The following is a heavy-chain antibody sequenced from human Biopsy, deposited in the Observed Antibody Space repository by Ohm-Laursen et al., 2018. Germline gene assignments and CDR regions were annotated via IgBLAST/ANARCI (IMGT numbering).Heavy chain of an antibody. CDR2: ISSGGSTI. Sequence: SLRLSCAASGFTFSDYYMSWIRQTPGKGLEWVSHISSGGSTIFHTDSVKGRFTISRDDAKGSPYLQMTNLRAEDTAVYYCGRSYGIMAAPVHLWGQGTLVTVSS. V-gene: IGHV3-11*01. CDR1: GFTFSDYY. D-gene: IGHD3-16*01. CDR3: GRSYGIMAAPVHL. J-gene: IGHJ4*01.